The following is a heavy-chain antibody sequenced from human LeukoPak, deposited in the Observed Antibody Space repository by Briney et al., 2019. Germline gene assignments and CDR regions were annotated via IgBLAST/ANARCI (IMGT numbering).Heavy chain of an antibody. D-gene: IGHD1-26*01. J-gene: IGHJ4*02. CDR2: MYYSGST. Sequence: SETLSLTCTVSGGSISSTSYYWGWIRQPPGKGLEWIGSMYYSGSTYYNPSLKSRVTISVDTSKNQFSLRLTSVTAADTAVYYCARRVGATAHNFDYWGQGTLVTVSS. V-gene: IGHV4-39*01. CDR3: ARRVGATAHNFDY. CDR1: GGSISSTSYY.